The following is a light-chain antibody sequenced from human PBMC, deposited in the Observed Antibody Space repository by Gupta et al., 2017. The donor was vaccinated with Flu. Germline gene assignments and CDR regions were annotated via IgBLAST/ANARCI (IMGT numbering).Light chain of an antibody. CDR1: QSLVYKNGITY. V-gene: IGKV2-30*01. CDR2: EVS. CDR3: MRGTHLWT. Sequence: DVVMSQSPLSLSVTLGQAASISCRSSQSLVYKNGITYLTWFQQRPGQSPRRLIYEVSNRDSGVPDRFSGSGSVTDFTLKISRVEAEEVGVDDCMRGTHLWTCGQGTRRAI. J-gene: IGKJ2*02.